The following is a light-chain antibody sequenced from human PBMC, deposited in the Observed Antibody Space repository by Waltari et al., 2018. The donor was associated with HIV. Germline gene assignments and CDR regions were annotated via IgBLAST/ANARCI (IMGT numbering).Light chain of an antibody. Sequence: QSALTQPHSASGSPGQSVTISCTGTSSDVGGYNYVSWYQQHPGKAPKLMIYEVTKRPSGVPDRFSGSKSGNTASLTVSGLQAEDEADYYCSSYAGSSNLRVFGGGTKLTVL. J-gene: IGLJ2*01. CDR2: EVT. V-gene: IGLV2-8*01. CDR3: SSYAGSSNLRV. CDR1: SSDVGGYNY.